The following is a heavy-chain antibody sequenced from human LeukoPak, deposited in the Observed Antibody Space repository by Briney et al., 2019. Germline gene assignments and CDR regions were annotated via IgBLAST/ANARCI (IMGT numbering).Heavy chain of an antibody. J-gene: IGHJ2*01. V-gene: IGHV3-48*04. D-gene: IGHD3-22*01. CDR2: ISSSGSTI. CDR1: GFTFSGFG. CDR3: AKDYYDSSGYYSDWYFDL. Sequence: GGSLRLSCAASGFTFSGFGMHWVRQAPGKGLEWVSYISSSGSTIYYADSVKGRFTISRDNAKNSLYLQMNSLRAEDTAVYYCAKDYYDSSGYYSDWYFDLWGRGTLVTVSS.